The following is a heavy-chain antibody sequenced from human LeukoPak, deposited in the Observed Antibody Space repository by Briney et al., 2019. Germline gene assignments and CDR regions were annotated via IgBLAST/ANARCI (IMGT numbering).Heavy chain of an antibody. V-gene: IGHV1-2*02. J-gene: IGHJ4*02. D-gene: IGHD4-23*01. Sequence: ASVMVSCKTSGYSFTAYHIHWVRQAPGQGLEWMGWINPSSGGTNFAQRFRAGVTLTRDTSISTVYLELSSLRSDDTAIYYCARDSNQDYGGSSADHWGQGTLVPVSS. CDR1: GYSFTAYH. CDR3: ARDSNQDYGGSSADH. CDR2: INPSSGGT.